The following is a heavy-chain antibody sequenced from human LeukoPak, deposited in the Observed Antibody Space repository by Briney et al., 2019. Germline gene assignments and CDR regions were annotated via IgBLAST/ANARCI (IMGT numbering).Heavy chain of an antibody. V-gene: IGHV4-39*07. J-gene: IGHJ6*03. CDR3: ARAARTGYSYGPLYYXDV. CDR2: IYYSGST. CDR1: GGSISSSSYY. D-gene: IGHD5-18*01. Sequence: SETLSLACTVSGGSISSSSYYWGWIRQPPGKGLEWIGSIYYSGSTYYNPSLKSRVTISVDTSKNQFSLKLSSVTAADTAVYYCARAARTGYSYGPLYYXDVWXXXTXXTVS.